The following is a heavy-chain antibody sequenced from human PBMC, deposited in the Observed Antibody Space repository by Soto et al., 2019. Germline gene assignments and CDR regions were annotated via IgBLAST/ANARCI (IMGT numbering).Heavy chain of an antibody. CDR1: GFTFSDHY. J-gene: IGHJ4*02. Sequence: EVQLVESGGGLVQPGGSLRLSCAASGFTFSDHYMDWVRQAPGKGLEWVGRTGNKANRYNTEYAASGKSRVTNSRDDSKNSLFPKMKSLKTDDTDLDYCASSLADCPSGNCHHYFFNYWGQGTLVTVSS. CDR3: ASSLADCPSGNCHHYFFNY. V-gene: IGHV3-72*01. CDR2: TGNKANRYNT. D-gene: IGHD6-6*01.